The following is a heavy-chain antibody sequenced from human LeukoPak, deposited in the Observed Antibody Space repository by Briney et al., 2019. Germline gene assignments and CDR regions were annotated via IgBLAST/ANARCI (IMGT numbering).Heavy chain of an antibody. Sequence: ASVKVSCKASGGTFSSYAISWVRQAPGQGLEWMGRIIPIFGTANYAQKFQGRVTITTDESTSTAYMELSSLRSEDTAVYYCARDRCSSTSCYVSYHYYYYMDVWGKGTTVTVSS. J-gene: IGHJ6*03. V-gene: IGHV1-69*05. D-gene: IGHD2-2*01. CDR2: IIPIFGTA. CDR1: GGTFSSYA. CDR3: ARDRCSSTSCYVSYHYYYYMDV.